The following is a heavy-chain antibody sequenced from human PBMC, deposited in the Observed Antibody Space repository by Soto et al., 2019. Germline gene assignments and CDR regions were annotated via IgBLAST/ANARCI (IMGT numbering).Heavy chain of an antibody. CDR3: ARHTVGANSYYYYGMDV. Sequence: GESLKISCKGSGYSFTSYWISWVRQMPGKGLEWMGRIDPSDSYTNYSPSFQGHVTISADKSISTAYLQWSSLKASDTAMYYCARHTVGANSYYYYGMDVWGQGTTVTV. J-gene: IGHJ6*02. D-gene: IGHD1-26*01. V-gene: IGHV5-10-1*01. CDR1: GYSFTSYW. CDR2: IDPSDSYT.